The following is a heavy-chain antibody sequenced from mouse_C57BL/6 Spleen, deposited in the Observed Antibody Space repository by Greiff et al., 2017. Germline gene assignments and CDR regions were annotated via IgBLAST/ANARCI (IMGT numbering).Heavy chain of an antibody. V-gene: IGHV5-4*01. D-gene: IGHD3-3*01. Sequence: EVKLEESGGGLVKPGGSLKLSCAASGFTFSSYAMSWVRQTPEKRLEWVATISDGGSYTYYPDNVKGRFTISRDNAKNNLYLQMSHLKSEDTAMYYCARDGGTGFAYWGQGTLVTVSA. J-gene: IGHJ3*01. CDR3: ARDGGTGFAY. CDR1: GFTFSSYA. CDR2: ISDGGSYT.